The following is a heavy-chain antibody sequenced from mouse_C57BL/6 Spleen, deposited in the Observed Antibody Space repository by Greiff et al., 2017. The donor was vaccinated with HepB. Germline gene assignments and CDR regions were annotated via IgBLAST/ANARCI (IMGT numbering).Heavy chain of an antibody. CDR1: GYTFTDYY. D-gene: IGHD1-1*01. CDR2: IYPGSGNT. Sequence: VQGVESGAELVRPGASVKLSCKASGYTFTDYYINWVKQRPGQGLEWIARIYPGSGNTYYNEKFKGKATLTAEKSSSTAYMQLSSLTSEDSAVYFCARSSDYYGSSLDYWGQGTTLTVSS. J-gene: IGHJ2*01. V-gene: IGHV1-76*01. CDR3: ARSSDYYGSSLDY.